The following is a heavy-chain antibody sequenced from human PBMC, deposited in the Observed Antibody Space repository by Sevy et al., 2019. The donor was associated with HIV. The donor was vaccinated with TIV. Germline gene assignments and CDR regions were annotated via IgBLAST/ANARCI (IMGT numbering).Heavy chain of an antibody. CDR2: ISSNGDNG. Sequence: GGSLRLSCAASGFTFRTYAFHWVRQAPGRGLEWIGLISSNGDNGLYATSVRGRFTISRDNSMNILYLQMTSLTPDDTAGYYCARGPEWELTSFLSPWGQGTLVTVSS. CDR3: ARGPEWELTSFLSP. D-gene: IGHD1-26*01. CDR1: GFTFRTYA. J-gene: IGHJ5*02. V-gene: IGHV3-30-3*01.